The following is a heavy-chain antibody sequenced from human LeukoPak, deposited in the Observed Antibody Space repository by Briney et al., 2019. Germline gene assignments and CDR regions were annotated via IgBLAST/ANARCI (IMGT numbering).Heavy chain of an antibody. J-gene: IGHJ4*02. V-gene: IGHV4-59*12. Sequence: PSETLSLTCTVSGNSISTYYRTRVRQPPGKGLEWIGEIFHRGSTNYNPSLRSRVTISVDKSKNQFSLKVSSVTAADTAVYYCARIYCSNTRCYYYSDYWGQGTLVTVSS. CDR2: IFHRGST. CDR1: GNSISTYY. CDR3: ARIYCSNTRCYYYSDY. D-gene: IGHD2-2*01.